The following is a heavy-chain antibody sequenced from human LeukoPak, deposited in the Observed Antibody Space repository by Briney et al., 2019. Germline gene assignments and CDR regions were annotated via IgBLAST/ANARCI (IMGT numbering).Heavy chain of an antibody. CDR3: AREEDRSGD. V-gene: IGHV4-39*07. Sequence: SDTLSLTCTVYAGSISSSNSYWAWIRQPPGQGLEWIGSIYYRGNAYYNPSLKSRVTTSVDTSKNQFSLSLSSVTAADTAVYYCAREEDRSGDWGQGTLVTVTS. J-gene: IGHJ4*02. CDR1: AGSISSSNSY. D-gene: IGHD3-22*01. CDR2: IYYRGNA.